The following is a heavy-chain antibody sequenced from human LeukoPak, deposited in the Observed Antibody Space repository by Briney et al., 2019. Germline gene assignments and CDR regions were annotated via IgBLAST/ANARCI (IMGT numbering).Heavy chain of an antibody. Sequence: GGSLRLSCAASGFTFSSYAMSWVRQAPGKGLEWVSAISGSGGSTYYADSVKGRFTISRDNSKNTLYLQMNSLRAEDTAVYYCAKFKSSSWYRLGVGYDMDVWGQGTTVTVSS. V-gene: IGHV3-23*01. CDR2: ISGSGGST. D-gene: IGHD6-13*01. J-gene: IGHJ6*02. CDR1: GFTFSSYA. CDR3: AKFKSSSWYRLGVGYDMDV.